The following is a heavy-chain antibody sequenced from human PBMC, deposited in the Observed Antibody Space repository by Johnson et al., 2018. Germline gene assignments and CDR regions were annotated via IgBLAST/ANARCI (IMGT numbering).Heavy chain of an antibody. CDR1: GFTFSRYA. CDR2: ISFDGSNK. D-gene: IGHD1-20*01. V-gene: IGHV3-30-3*01. Sequence: VQLVESGGGVVQPGRSLRLSCSASGFTFSRYALHWIRQAPGKGLEWVALISFDGSNKFHAESLRGRFTISRDNFKNTLSLQMNSLRAEDTAIYYCSLGGIIGSTWGDAFEMWGQGTFLTVSS. J-gene: IGHJ3*02. CDR3: SLGGIIGSTWGDAFEM.